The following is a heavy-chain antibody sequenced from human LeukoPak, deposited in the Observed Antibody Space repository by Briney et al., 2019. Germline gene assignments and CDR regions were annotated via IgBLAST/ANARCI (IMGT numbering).Heavy chain of an antibody. J-gene: IGHJ4*02. V-gene: IGHV4-59*01. CDR1: GGSISSYY. CDR3: ARAHTSSWYMDY. Sequence: SETLSLTCTVSGGSISSYYWSWIRQSPGKGLEWIGYIYYRGSTNYNPSLKSRVTISVDTSENQLSLKLSSVTAADTALYYCARAHTSSWYMDYWGQGTLVTVSS. CDR2: IYYRGST. D-gene: IGHD6-13*01.